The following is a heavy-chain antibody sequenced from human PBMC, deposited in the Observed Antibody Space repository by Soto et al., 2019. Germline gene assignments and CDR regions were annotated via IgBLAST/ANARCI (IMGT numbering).Heavy chain of an antibody. CDR1: SGSISNYY. J-gene: IGHJ4*02. V-gene: IGHV4-59*01. CDR2: IYYSGST. CDR3: ARASGSYYDC. Sequence: QVQLQESGPGLVKPSETLSLTCTVSSGSISNYYWSWIRQPPGKGLEWIGYIYYSGSTNYIPSLKSRITMSLDTSKNQFSLKLSSVTAADTAVYYCARASGSYYDCWGQGSLVTVSS. D-gene: IGHD1-26*01.